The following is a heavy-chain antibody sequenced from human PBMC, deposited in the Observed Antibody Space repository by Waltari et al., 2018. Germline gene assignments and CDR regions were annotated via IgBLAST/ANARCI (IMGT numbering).Heavy chain of an antibody. J-gene: IGHJ4*02. CDR2: IYYSGST. Sequence: QLQLQESGPGLVKPSETLSLTCTVSGGSISSSSYYWGWIRQPPGKGLEWIGSIYYSGSTYDNPALKSRVTISVDTSKNQFSLKLSSVTAADTAVYYCARPGITIFGGMGRYGSGRIDYWGQGTLVTVSS. CDR1: GGSISSSSYY. V-gene: IGHV4-39*01. D-gene: IGHD3-3*01. CDR3: ARPGITIFGGMGRYGSGRIDY.